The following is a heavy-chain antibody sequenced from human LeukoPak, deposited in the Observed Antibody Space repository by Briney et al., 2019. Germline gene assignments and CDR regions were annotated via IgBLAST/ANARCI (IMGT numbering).Heavy chain of an antibody. V-gene: IGHV4-34*01. CDR1: GGSFSGYY. CDR3: AVQLMATRYFDL. Sequence: SETLSLTCAVYGGSFSGYYWSWIRQPPGKGLEWIGEIYHSGSTNYNPSLKSRVTISVDKSKNQFSLKLSSVTAADTAVYYCAVQLMATRYFDLWGRGTLVTVSS. CDR2: IYHSGST. D-gene: IGHD5-24*01. J-gene: IGHJ2*01.